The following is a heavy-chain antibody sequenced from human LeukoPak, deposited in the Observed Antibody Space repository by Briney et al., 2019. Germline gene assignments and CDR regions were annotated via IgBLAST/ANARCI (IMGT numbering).Heavy chain of an antibody. CDR2: IYYSGST. CDR3: ARAHGSGWYGRGFWFDP. D-gene: IGHD6-19*01. V-gene: IGHV4-59*01. Sequence: SETLSLTCTVSGGSISSYYWSWIRQPPGKGLEWIGYIYYSGSTSYNPSLKSRVTISVGTSKNQFSLKLSSVTAADTAVYYCARAHGSGWYGRGFWFDPWGQGTLVTVSS. CDR1: GGSISSYY. J-gene: IGHJ5*02.